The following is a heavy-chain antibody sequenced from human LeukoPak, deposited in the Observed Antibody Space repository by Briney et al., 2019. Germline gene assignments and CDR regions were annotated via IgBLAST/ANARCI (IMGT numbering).Heavy chain of an antibody. Sequence: ASVKVSCKASGYTFTSYYMHWVRQAPGQGLEWMGIINPSGGSTSYAQKFQGRVTMTRDTSTSTVYMELSSLRSEDTAVYYCARDPRGPTGYDTISRDTFDYWGQGTLVTVSS. CDR3: ARDPRGPTGYDTISRDTFDY. CDR2: INPSGGST. J-gene: IGHJ4*02. CDR1: GYTFTSYY. V-gene: IGHV1-46*01. D-gene: IGHD2-8*01.